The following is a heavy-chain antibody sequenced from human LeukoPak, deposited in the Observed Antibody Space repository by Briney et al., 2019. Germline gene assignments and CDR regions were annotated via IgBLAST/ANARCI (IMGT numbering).Heavy chain of an antibody. J-gene: IGHJ4*02. CDR1: GGSFSGYY. Sequence: SETLSLTCAVYGGSFSGYYRSWIRQPPGKGPEWIGEINHSGSTNYNPSLKSRVTISVDTSKNQFSLKLNSVTAADTAVYYCARGGFGNYADYWGQGTLVTVSS. CDR3: ARGGFGNYADY. D-gene: IGHD4-11*01. CDR2: INHSGST. V-gene: IGHV4-34*01.